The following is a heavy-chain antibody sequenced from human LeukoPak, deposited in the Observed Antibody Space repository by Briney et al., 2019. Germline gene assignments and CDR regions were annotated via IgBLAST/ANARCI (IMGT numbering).Heavy chain of an antibody. V-gene: IGHV1-2*02. CDR3: ARADSSSWPSWAYSSMGPYY. Sequence: GASVKVSCKASGYTFTGYYMHWVRQAPGQGLEWMGWINPNSGGTNYAQKFQGRVTMTRDTSISTAYMELSRLRSDDTAVYYFARADSSSWPSWAYSSMGPYYWGQGTLVTVSS. J-gene: IGHJ4*02. D-gene: IGHD6-13*01. CDR1: GYTFTGYY. CDR2: INPNSGGT.